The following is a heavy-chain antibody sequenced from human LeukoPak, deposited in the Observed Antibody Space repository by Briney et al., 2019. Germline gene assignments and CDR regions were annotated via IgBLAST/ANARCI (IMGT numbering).Heavy chain of an antibody. D-gene: IGHD3-3*02. CDR1: GYTFTGYY. J-gene: IGHJ4*02. V-gene: IGHV1-2*02. CDR2: LNPNNGDT. Sequence: ASVRVSCKASGYTFTGYYIHWLRQTPGQGLEWMGWLNPNNGDTNYARKFQGRVTMTRVTSISTAYMELRRLTSDDTAVYYCARDPGVQLLAGTLANDYWGQGTLVTVSS. CDR3: ARDPGVQLLAGTLANDY.